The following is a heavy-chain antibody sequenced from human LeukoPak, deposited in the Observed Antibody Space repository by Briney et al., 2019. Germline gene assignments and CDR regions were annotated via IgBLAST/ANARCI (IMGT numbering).Heavy chain of an antibody. Sequence: SETLSLTCTVSGDSINNYHWSWIRQPAGKGLERIGHIFVSGSTHYNPSLKSRVTMSVDSSKNQLSLKLNSVTAADTAVYYCARCLTRTYYYYFMDVWGKGTTVTVSS. CDR1: GDSINNYH. CDR2: IFVSGST. J-gene: IGHJ6*03. V-gene: IGHV4-4*07. CDR3: ARCLTRTYYYYFMDV. D-gene: IGHD3-9*01.